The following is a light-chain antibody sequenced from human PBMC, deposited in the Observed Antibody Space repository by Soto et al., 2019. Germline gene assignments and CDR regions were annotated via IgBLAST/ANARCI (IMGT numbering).Light chain of an antibody. CDR3: QQYGSAPWT. CDR1: QHGSSRY. Sequence: EIVLTQSPATLSLSPGERATLSCRASQHGSSRYLGWYQQKPGQAPRLLIYGASNRATGIPDRFSGSESGTDFTLTISRVEPGDFAVYYCQQYGSAPWTFGQGTKVDIK. CDR2: GAS. V-gene: IGKV3-20*01. J-gene: IGKJ1*01.